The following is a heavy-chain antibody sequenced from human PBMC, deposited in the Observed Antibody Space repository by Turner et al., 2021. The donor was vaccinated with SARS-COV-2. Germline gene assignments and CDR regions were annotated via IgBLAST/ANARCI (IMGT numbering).Heavy chain of an antibody. CDR2: INHSGST. D-gene: IGHD6-19*01. V-gene: IGHV4-34*01. J-gene: IGHJ5*02. Sequence: QVQLQQWGAGLLKPSETLSLTCAVYGGSFSGYYWSFIRQPPGKGLEWIGEINHSGSTNYNPSLKSRVTISVDTSKNQFSLKLSSVTAADTAVYYCAIKLWYISGWYAVDPWGQGTLVTVSS. CDR1: GGSFSGYY. CDR3: AIKLWYISGWYAVDP.